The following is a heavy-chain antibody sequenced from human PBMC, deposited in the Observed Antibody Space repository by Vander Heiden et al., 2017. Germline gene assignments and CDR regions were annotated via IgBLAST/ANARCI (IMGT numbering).Heavy chain of an antibody. CDR1: GGSISSYY. V-gene: IGHV4-59*08. J-gene: IGHJ4*02. D-gene: IGHD3-22*01. CDR2: IYYSGST. Sequence: QVQLQESGPGLVKPSETLSLTCPVSGGSISSYYWSWIRQPPGKGLEWIGYIYYSGSTNYNPSLKSRVTISVDTSKNQFSLKLSSVTAADTAVYYCAGSSGTFDYWGQGTLVTVSS. CDR3: AGSSGTFDY.